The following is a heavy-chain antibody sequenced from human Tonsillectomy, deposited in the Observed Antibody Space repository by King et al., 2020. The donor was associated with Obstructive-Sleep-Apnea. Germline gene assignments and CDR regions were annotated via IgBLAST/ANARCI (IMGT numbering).Heavy chain of an antibody. CDR2: INPSGGST. CDR1: GYTFTSYY. V-gene: IGHV1-46*03. Sequence: VQLVESGAEVKKPGASVKVSCKASGYTFTSYYMHWVRQAPGQGLEWMGIINPSGGSTSYAQKLQGRVTMTRDTSTSTVYIERSSLGSEDTAVYYLARELMGGGYYGMDVWGQGTTVTVSS. CDR3: ARELMGGGYYGMDV. D-gene: IGHD2-8*01. J-gene: IGHJ6*02.